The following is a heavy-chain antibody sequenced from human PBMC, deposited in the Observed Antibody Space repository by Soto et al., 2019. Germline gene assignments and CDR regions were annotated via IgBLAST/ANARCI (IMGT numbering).Heavy chain of an antibody. Sequence: GSGPTLVNPTQTLTLTCTFSGFSLTTSGVGVGWIRQPPGKALDCLAVIYWDDDKYYSPSLSSRLTIIKATSKNQVVLTMTNMDPVDTATYYFAHTQGYCISTSCSRDNWFDSWGQGTLVTVSS. CDR1: GFSLTTSGVG. CDR2: IYWDDDK. V-gene: IGHV2-5*02. D-gene: IGHD2-2*01. CDR3: AHTQGYCISTSCSRDNWFDS. J-gene: IGHJ5*01.